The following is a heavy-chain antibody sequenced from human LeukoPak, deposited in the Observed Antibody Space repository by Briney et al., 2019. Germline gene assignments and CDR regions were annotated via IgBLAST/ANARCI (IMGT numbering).Heavy chain of an antibody. CDR3: ARGVGWNYGLYYYYYYMDV. Sequence: PSETLSLTCAVYGGSFSSYYWSWIRQPPGKGLEWVGEINHSGSTNYHPSLKSRVTISVDTSKNQFSLKLSSVTAADTAVYYCARGVGWNYGLYYYYYYMDVWGKGTTVTVSS. J-gene: IGHJ6*03. CDR1: GGSFSSYY. CDR2: INHSGST. D-gene: IGHD1-7*01. V-gene: IGHV4-34*01.